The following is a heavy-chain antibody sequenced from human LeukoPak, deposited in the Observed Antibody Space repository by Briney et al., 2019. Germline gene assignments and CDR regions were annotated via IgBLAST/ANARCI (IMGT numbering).Heavy chain of an antibody. Sequence: ASVKVSCKASGYSFTNYAINWVRQAPGQGLEWMGWINTNTGNPTYAQGFTGRFVFSLDTSVSTAYLQISSLKAEDTAVYYCATLPTSLDYGDYVSDYWGQGTLDTVSS. J-gene: IGHJ4*02. D-gene: IGHD4-17*01. V-gene: IGHV7-4-1*02. CDR1: GYSFTNYA. CDR3: ATLPTSLDYGDYVSDY. CDR2: INTNTGNP.